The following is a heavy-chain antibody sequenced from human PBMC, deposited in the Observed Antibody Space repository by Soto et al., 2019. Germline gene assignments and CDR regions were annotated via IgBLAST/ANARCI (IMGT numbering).Heavy chain of an antibody. CDR3: ARDLAARPPDYYYYMDV. D-gene: IGHD6-6*01. CDR2: IYYSGST. V-gene: IGHV4-59*01. CDR1: GGSISSYY. Sequence: SETLSLTCTVSGGSISSYYWSWIRQPPGKGLEWIGYIYYSGSTNYNPSLKSRVTISVDTSKNQFSLKLSSVTAADTAVYYCARDLAARPPDYYYYMDVWGKGTTVTVSS. J-gene: IGHJ6*03.